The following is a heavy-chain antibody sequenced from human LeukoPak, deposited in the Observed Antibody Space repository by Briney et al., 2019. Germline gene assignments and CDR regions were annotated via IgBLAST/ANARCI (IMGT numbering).Heavy chain of an antibody. D-gene: IGHD3-16*01. CDR2: MNQDGSAK. J-gene: IGHJ6*02. Sequence: GGSLRLFCAASGFTFRDSWMSWVRQAPGKGLEWVANMNQDGSAKGDVDSVKGRFTISSDNARNSLYLQMSSLRPEDTAVYYCATYTHWVAGDVWGQGTTVTVSS. V-gene: IGHV3-7*01. CDR1: GFTFRDSW. CDR3: ATYTHWVAGDV.